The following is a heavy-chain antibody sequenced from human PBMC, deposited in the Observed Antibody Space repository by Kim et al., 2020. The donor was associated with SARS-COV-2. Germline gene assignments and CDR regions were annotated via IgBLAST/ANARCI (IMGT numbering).Heavy chain of an antibody. D-gene: IGHD1-26*01. V-gene: IGHV3-30*07. Sequence: KGRFTISRDNSQNTLYLQMNSLRAEDTAVYYCARENNPRNIVGATEPIDYWGQGTLVTVSS. CDR3: ARENNPRNIVGATEPIDY. J-gene: IGHJ4*02.